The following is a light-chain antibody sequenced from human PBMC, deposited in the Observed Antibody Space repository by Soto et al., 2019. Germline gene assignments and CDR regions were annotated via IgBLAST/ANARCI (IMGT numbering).Light chain of an antibody. CDR1: QSISSW. CDR2: EAS. CDR3: QQYNLYWT. V-gene: IGKV1-5*03. J-gene: IGKJ1*01. Sequence: TQMNQSPSTLSASVGDRVTITCRASQSISSWLAWYQQKPGKAPKLLISEASSLGSGVPSRFSGSGSGTEFTLTISSLQPDYFATYYCQQYNLYWTVGQGTKVEIK.